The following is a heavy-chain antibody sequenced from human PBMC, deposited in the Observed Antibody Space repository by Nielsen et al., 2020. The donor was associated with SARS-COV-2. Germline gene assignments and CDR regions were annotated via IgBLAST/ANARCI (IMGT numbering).Heavy chain of an antibody. CDR3: ARRGRGQNFEY. D-gene: IGHD3-10*01. J-gene: IGHJ4*02. CDR1: GFTFSDYH. Sequence: GESLKISCAASGFTFSDYHMSWFRQAPGKGLEWISHISSSSSYADSVKGRFTISRDNAKNSLYLQMNSLRVDDTAVYYCARRGRGQNFEYWGQGTLVTVSS. CDR2: ISSSSS. V-gene: IGHV3-11*03.